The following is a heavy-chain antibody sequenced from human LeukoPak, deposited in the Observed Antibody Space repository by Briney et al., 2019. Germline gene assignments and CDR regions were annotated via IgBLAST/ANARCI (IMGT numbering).Heavy chain of an antibody. V-gene: IGHV5-51*01. CDR3: ARQGPNYGRYFDY. CDR2: IYPGDSDT. CDR1: GYSFTNYW. J-gene: IGHJ4*02. D-gene: IGHD1-7*01. Sequence: GESLKISCKGSGYSFTNYWIGWVRQMPGKGLEWMGIIYPGDSDTTYSPSFQGQVTISADKSISTAYLQWSSLKASDTAMYYCARQGPNYGRYFDYWGQGTLVTVSS.